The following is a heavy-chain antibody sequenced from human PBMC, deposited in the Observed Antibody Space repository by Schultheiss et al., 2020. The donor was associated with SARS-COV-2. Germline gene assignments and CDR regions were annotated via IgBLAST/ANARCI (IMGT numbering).Heavy chain of an antibody. Sequence: ASVKVSCKASGGTFSSYAINWVRQATGQGLEWMGWMNPNSGNTGYAQKFQGRVTMTRNTSISTAYMELSSLRSEDTAVYYCARRRGGYPTGGDYYYYGMDVWGQGTTVTVSS. J-gene: IGHJ6*02. CDR3: ARRRGGYPTGGDYYYYGMDV. D-gene: IGHD5-24*01. CDR1: GGTFSSYA. V-gene: IGHV1-8*02. CDR2: MNPNSGNT.